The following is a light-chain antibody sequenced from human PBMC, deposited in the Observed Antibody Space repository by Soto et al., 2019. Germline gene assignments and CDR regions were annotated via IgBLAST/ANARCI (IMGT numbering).Light chain of an antibody. CDR2: DVT. Sequence: QSVLTQPASVSGSPGQSITISCTGTRSDVGGYNYVYWHQQHPGKAPKLTIYDVTNRPSGFSDRFSGSKSGNTASLTISGLQAEDEADYYCSSYTSSSTYVFGAGTKVTVL. CDR3: SSYTSSSTYV. V-gene: IGLV2-14*01. CDR1: RSDVGGYNY. J-gene: IGLJ1*01.